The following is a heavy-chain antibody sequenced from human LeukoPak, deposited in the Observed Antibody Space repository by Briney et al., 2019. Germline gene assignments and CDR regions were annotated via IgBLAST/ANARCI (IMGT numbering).Heavy chain of an antibody. CDR1: GYTFTGYY. J-gene: IGHJ1*01. CDR2: INPNSGGT. V-gene: IGHV1-2*02. Sequence: RASVKVSCKASGYTFTGYYMHWVRQAPGQGLEWMGWINPNSGGTNYAQKFQGRVTMTRDTSISTAYMELSSLRSEDTAVYYCARDQQQLVVYFQHWGQGTLVTVSS. CDR3: ARDQQQLVVYFQH. D-gene: IGHD6-13*01.